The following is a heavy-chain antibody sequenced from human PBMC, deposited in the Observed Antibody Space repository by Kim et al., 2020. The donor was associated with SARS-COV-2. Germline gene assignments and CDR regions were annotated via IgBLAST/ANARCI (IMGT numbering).Heavy chain of an antibody. D-gene: IGHD3-3*01. CDR3: ARVGGRFLEWPTFDY. CDR2: IYYSGST. CDR1: GGSISSGGYY. J-gene: IGHJ4*02. Sequence: SETLSLTCTVSGGSISSGGYYWSWIRQHPGKGLEWIGYIYYSGSTYYNPSLKSRVTISVDTSKNQYSLKLSSVTAADTAVYYCARVGGRFLEWPTFDYWGQGTLVTVSS. V-gene: IGHV4-31*03.